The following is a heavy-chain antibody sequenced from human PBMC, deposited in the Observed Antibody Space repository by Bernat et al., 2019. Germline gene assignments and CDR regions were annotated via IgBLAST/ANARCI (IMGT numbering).Heavy chain of an antibody. J-gene: IGHJ4*02. V-gene: IGHV4-34*02. Sequence: HVQLQHLGAGLLKPSYTLSLTCAVYAGSFSGYYWSWIRQPPGKGLEWIGEINHSGSTNYNPSLKSRVTISVDTSKNQFSLKLSSVTAADTAVYYCARGVRWLNLIFDYWGQGTLVTVSS. CDR2: INHSGST. CDR1: AGSFSGYY. CDR3: ARGVRWLNLIFDY. D-gene: IGHD5-12*01.